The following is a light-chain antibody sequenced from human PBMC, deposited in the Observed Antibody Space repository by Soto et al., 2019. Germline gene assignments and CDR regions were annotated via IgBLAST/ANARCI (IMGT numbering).Light chain of an antibody. Sequence: DIVMTQSPDSLAVSLGERATINCKSSQSVLYSSKTKNYLAWYQQKPGQPPKLLIYWASTRESGVPDRFSGSGSGTDFTLTISSLQAEDVAVYYCQQYYSTPRTFGQGTKVEIK. CDR2: WAS. J-gene: IGKJ1*01. CDR1: QSVLYSSKTKNY. V-gene: IGKV4-1*01. CDR3: QQYYSTPRT.